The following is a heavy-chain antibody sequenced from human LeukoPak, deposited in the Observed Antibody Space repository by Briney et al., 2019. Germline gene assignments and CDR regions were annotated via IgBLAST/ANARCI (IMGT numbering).Heavy chain of an antibody. D-gene: IGHD3-3*01. CDR1: GFTFSSYS. V-gene: IGHV3-48*01. CDR2: ISSSSSTI. CDR3: ARDRFTTGGYFDY. Sequence: PGGSLRLSCAASGFTFSSYSMNWVRQAPGKGLEWVSYISSSSSTIYYADSVKGRFTISRDNAKNSLYLQMNSLRAEDTAVYYCARDRFTTGGYFDYWGQGTLVTVSS. J-gene: IGHJ4*02.